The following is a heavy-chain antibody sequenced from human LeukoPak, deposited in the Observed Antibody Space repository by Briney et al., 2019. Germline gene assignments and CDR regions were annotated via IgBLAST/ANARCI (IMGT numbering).Heavy chain of an antibody. J-gene: IGHJ3*02. CDR3: ARKRVAAAGYDAFDI. D-gene: IGHD6-13*01. Sequence: ASVKVSCKASGYTFTSYGISWVRQAPGQGLEWMGRIIPILGIANYAQKFQGRVTITADKSTSTAYMELSSLRSEDTAVYYCARKRVAAAGYDAFDIWGQGTMVTVSS. V-gene: IGHV1-69*04. CDR1: GYTFTSYG. CDR2: IIPILGIA.